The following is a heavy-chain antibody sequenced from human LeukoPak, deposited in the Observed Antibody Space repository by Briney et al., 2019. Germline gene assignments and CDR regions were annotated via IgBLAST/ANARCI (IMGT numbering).Heavy chain of an antibody. J-gene: IGHJ1*01. V-gene: IGHV4-31*03. CDR1: GGSISSGGYY. Sequence: PSETLSLTCTVSGGSISSGGYYWSWIRQHPGKGLEWIGYIYYSGSTYYNPSLKSRVTISVDTSKNQFSLKLSSVTAADTAVYYCARVRGSSWPTYFQHWGQGTLVTVSS. D-gene: IGHD6-13*01. CDR3: ARVRGSSWPTYFQH. CDR2: IYYSGST.